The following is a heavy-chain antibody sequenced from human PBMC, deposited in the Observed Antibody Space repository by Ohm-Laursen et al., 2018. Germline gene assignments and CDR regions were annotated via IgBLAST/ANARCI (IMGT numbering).Heavy chain of an antibody. CDR3: ARDPPEDSSWYADY. Sequence: SLRLSCTASGFTFSSSWMSRVRQAPGKGLDWVANIKPDASEEHYVDSVKGRFTISRDNANNSVYLQMNSLRAEDTAVYYCARDPPEDSSWYADYWGQGTLVTVSP. V-gene: IGHV3-7*01. CDR2: IKPDASEE. J-gene: IGHJ4*02. D-gene: IGHD6-13*01. CDR1: GFTFSSSW.